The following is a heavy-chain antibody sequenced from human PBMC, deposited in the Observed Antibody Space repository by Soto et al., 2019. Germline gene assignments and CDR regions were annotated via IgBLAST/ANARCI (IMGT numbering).Heavy chain of an antibody. D-gene: IGHD2-2*01. CDR1: GFTFSSYA. Sequence: RLSCAASGFTFSSYAMSWVRQAPGKGLEWVSAISGSGGSTYYADSVKGRFTISRDNSKNTLYLQMNSLRAEDTAVYYCLAQRTRRYYFDYWGQGTLVTVSS. J-gene: IGHJ4*02. V-gene: IGHV3-23*01. CDR2: ISGSGGST. CDR3: LAQRTRRYYFDY.